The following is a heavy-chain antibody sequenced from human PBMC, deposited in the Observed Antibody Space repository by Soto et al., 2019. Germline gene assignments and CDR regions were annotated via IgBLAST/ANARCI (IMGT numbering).Heavy chain of an antibody. V-gene: IGHV4-61*01. D-gene: IGHD3-22*01. CDR2: IYYSGST. CDR3: ARAQGDYYDSSGYRFDY. J-gene: IGHJ4*02. CDR1: GGSVSSGSYY. Sequence: KPSETLSLTCTVSGGSVSSGSYYWSWIRQPPGKGLEWIGYIYYSGSTNYNPSLKSRVTISVDTSKNQFSLKLSSVTAADTAVYYCARAQGDYYDSSGYRFDYWGQGTLVTVSS.